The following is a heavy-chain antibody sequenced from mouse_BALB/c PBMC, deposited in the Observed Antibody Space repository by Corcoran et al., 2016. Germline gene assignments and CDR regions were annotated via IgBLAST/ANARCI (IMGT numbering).Heavy chain of an antibody. V-gene: IGHV4-1*02. J-gene: IGHJ3*01. CDR1: GFDFSRYW. D-gene: IGHD1-1*01. CDR2: INPGSSTI. Sequence: EVKLLESGGGLVQPGGSLKLSCAASGFDFSRYWMSWVRQAPGKGLEWIGEINPGSSTINYMPSLKDKFIISRDNAKNTLYLQMSKVRSEDTALYYCARNHNYGLFAYWGQGTLVTVSA. CDR3: ARNHNYGLFAY.